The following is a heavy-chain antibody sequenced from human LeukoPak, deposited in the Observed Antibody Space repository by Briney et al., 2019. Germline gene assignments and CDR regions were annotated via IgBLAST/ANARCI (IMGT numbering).Heavy chain of an antibody. V-gene: IGHV3-20*04. J-gene: IGHJ4*02. CDR1: GFTFDDYG. D-gene: IGHD3-22*01. CDR3: ASDNYYDSSGYDYFDY. CDR2: INWNGGST. Sequence: GGSLRLSCAASGFTFDDYGMSWVRQAPGKGLEWVSGINWNGGSTGYADSVKGRFTISRDNAKKSLYMQMHSLRAEDTALYYCASDNYYDSSGYDYFDYWGQGTLVTVSS.